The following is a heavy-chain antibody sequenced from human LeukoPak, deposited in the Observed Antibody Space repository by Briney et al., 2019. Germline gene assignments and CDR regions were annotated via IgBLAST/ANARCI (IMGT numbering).Heavy chain of an antibody. V-gene: IGHV1-46*01. Sequence: ASVKVSCKASGYTFTNYYIHWVRQAPGQGLAWMGMINPNGGSTTYAQQFQSRVTMARDTSTSTLYMELSVLRSEDTAVYYCARSLGGYFDYCGQGTLVAVSS. CDR2: INPNGGST. J-gene: IGHJ4*02. CDR3: ARSLGGYFDY. CDR1: GYTFTNYY. D-gene: IGHD2-15*01.